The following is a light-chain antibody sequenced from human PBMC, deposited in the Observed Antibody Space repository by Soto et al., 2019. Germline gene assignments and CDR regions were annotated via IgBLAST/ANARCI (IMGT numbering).Light chain of an antibody. J-gene: IGLJ2*01. CDR1: SSDVGAYNY. CDR3: NSYAGSSNGGI. CDR2: EVS. V-gene: IGLV2-8*01. Sequence: SALTQPPSASGSPGQSVNISCTGTSSDVGAYNYVSWYQQHPGKAPKLMIYEVSKRPSGVPDRFSGSKSGNTASLTVSGLQSEDEADYYCNSYAGSSNGGIFGGGTKLTVL.